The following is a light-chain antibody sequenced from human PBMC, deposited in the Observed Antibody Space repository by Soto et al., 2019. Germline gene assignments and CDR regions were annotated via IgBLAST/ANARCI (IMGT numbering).Light chain of an antibody. V-gene: IGLV2-8*01. J-gene: IGLJ1*01. CDR1: SSDVGGYNY. CDR2: EVS. Sequence: QSALTQPPSASGSPGQSVTISCTGTSSDVGGYNYVSWYQQHPGKAPKLMIYEVSKRPSGVPDRFSGSKSGNTASLTVSGLQAXDEADYYCSSYAGSNNLDVFGTGTKLTVL. CDR3: SSYAGSNNLDV.